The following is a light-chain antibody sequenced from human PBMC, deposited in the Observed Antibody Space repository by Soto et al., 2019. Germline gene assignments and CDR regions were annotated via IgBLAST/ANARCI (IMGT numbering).Light chain of an antibody. J-gene: IGKJ3*01. V-gene: IGKV1-9*01. CDR3: LQLNSYSPES. CDR1: QGISSY. CDR2: AAS. Sequence: DIQLTQSPSFLSASVGNRVTITCRARQGISSYLAWYQQKPGTAPKLLIFAASPLQNGVPSRFSGSSSGTAFTLTISSLQPEDFATYYCLQLNSYSPESFGPGTKVDIK.